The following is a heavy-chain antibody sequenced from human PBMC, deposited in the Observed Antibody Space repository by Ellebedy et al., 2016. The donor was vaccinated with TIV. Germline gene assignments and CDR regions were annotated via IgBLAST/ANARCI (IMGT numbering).Heavy chain of an antibody. D-gene: IGHD4-23*01. Sequence: SQTLSLTCAVYGGSFSGYYWSWIRQPPGKGLEWIGSIYYSGSTYYNPSLKSRVTISVDTSKNQFSLKLSSVTAADTAVYYCARYYGGNSRRYFDLWGRGTLVTVSS. CDR1: GGSFSGYY. J-gene: IGHJ2*01. V-gene: IGHV4-34*01. CDR3: ARYYGGNSRRYFDL. CDR2: IYYSGST.